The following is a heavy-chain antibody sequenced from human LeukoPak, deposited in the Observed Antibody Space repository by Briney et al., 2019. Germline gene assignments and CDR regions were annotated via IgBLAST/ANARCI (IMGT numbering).Heavy chain of an antibody. Sequence: PGGSLRLSCAGSGFTLSDHYMEWVRQAPGKGLEWVGRITNKANSNTIYYAASVKGRFTISRDDLKNLLYLEMSSLKTEDTAVYFCAGSIGVAGGGWGQGTLVTVTS. CDR1: GFTLSDHY. CDR2: ITNKANSNTI. J-gene: IGHJ4*02. D-gene: IGHD6-19*01. V-gene: IGHV3-72*01. CDR3: AGSIGVAGGG.